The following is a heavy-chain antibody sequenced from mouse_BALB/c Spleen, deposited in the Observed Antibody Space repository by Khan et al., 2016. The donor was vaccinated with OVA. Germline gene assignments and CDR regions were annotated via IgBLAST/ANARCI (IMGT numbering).Heavy chain of an antibody. V-gene: IGHV2-3*01. CDR1: GFSLTSNG. CDR2: IWGDGSI. CDR3: AKLRVFSFDD. Sequence: QVQLKQSGPGLVAPSQSLSITCTVSGFSLTSNGVSWVRQPLGKGLEWLGVIWGDGSINYHLVLKSRLSISKDNSKSQVFLKLNSLQNDDTATYYCAKLRVFSFDDWGQGTTLTVSS. J-gene: IGHJ2*01.